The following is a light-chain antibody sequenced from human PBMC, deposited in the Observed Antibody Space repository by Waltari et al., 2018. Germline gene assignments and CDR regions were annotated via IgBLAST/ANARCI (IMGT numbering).Light chain of an antibody. Sequence: DIQMTQSPSSLSASVGDGVTITCRASRSISSYLNWYQHKPGKDPKLLIYAASSLQSRVPSRFSGSGSGTDFTLTISSLQPEDFATYYCQQSYSTPLFTFGPGTKVDIK. CDR1: RSISSY. V-gene: IGKV1-39*01. CDR2: AAS. J-gene: IGKJ3*01. CDR3: QQSYSTPLFT.